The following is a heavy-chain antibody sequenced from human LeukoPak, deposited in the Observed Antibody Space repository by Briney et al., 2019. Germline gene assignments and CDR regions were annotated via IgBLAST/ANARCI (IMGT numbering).Heavy chain of an antibody. CDR1: GGSISSGGYS. Sequence: SETLSLTCAVSGGSISSGGYSWSWIRQPPGKGLEWIGYIYHSGSTYYNPSLKSRVTISVDRSKNQFSLKLSSVTAVDTAVYYCAREIVVVVAATGYVGWFDPWGQGTLVTVSS. CDR2: IYHSGST. D-gene: IGHD2-15*01. CDR3: AREIVVVVAATGYVGWFDP. J-gene: IGHJ5*02. V-gene: IGHV4-30-2*01.